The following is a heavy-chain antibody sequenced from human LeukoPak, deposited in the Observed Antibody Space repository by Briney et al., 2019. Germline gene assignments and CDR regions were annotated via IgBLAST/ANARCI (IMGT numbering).Heavy chain of an antibody. CDR1: GFTFSSYA. J-gene: IGHJ4*02. V-gene: IGHV3-23*01. CDR2: ISGSGGST. CDR3: ARVDSSGWYWGTDY. D-gene: IGHD6-19*01. Sequence: GGSLRLSCAASGFTFSSYAMSWVRQAPGKGLEWVSAISGSGGSTYYADSVKGRFTISRDNSKNTLYLQMNSLRAEDTAVYYCARVDSSGWYWGTDYWGQGTLVTVSS.